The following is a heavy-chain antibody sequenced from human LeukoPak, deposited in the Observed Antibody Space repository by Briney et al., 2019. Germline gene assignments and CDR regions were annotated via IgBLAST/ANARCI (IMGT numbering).Heavy chain of an antibody. D-gene: IGHD5-24*01. J-gene: IGHJ4*02. CDR2: IITSGNLI. CDR3: ARTVEGHFDF. Sequence: GGSLRLSCVASAFTFKTYTLNWVRQTPGKGREWVSYIITSGNLINYADSVRGRFTISRDTANNSLYLYMSSLTTEDPAVYYCARTVEGHFDFRGQGTLVTVSS. V-gene: IGHV3-21*05. CDR1: AFTFKTYT.